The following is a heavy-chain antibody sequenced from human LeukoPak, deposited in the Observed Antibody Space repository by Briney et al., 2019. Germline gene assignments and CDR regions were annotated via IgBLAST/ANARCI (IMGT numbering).Heavy chain of an antibody. CDR2: ISSRGYT. V-gene: IGHV4-4*07. CDR1: GSSVSNHW. Sequence: SETLSLTCTVSGSSVSNHWWIWIRQPAGKGLEWIGRISSRGYTNYNPSLKSRVAMSVDTSKNQFSLKLNSVTAADTAVYYCVRTMTREWGGWYDNDYWGRGTLVTVSS. D-gene: IGHD6-19*01. CDR3: VRTMTREWGGWYDNDY. J-gene: IGHJ4*03.